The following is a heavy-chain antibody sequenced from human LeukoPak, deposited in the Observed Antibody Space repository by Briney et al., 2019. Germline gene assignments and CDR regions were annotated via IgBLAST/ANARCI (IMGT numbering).Heavy chain of an antibody. D-gene: IGHD3-9*01. J-gene: IGHJ5*02. CDR3: ARDQRALLRYFDWSFDP. CDR2: INPNSGGT. CDR1: AYTFTGFY. Sequence: GASVKVSCKASAYTFTGFYMHWLRQAPGQGLEWMGWINPNSGGTNYAQRFQGRVTMTRDTSIRTAYMELGRLRSDDTAVYYCARDQRALLRYFDWSFDPWGQGTLVTVSS. V-gene: IGHV1-2*02.